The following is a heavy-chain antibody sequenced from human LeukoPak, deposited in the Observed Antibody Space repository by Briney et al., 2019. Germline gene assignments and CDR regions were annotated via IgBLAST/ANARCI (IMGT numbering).Heavy chain of an antibody. CDR1: GYTFTSYG. D-gene: IGHD1-26*01. CDR3: ARDRGLVGATKGVGMDV. J-gene: IGHJ6*02. V-gene: IGHV1-18*01. CDR2: ISAYNGNT. Sequence: ASVKVSCKASGYTFTSYGISWVRQAPGQGLEWMGWISAYNGNTNYVQKLQGRVTMTTDTSTSTAYMELRSLRSDDTAVYYCARDRGLVGATKGVGMDVWGQGTTVTVSS.